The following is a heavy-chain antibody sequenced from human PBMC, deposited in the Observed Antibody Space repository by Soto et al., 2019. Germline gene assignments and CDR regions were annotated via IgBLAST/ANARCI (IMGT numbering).Heavy chain of an antibody. D-gene: IGHD6-19*01. CDR2: IYHSGST. CDR1: GGSISSSNW. CDR3: ASIPIAVAGYSSWFDP. V-gene: IGHV4-4*02. J-gene: IGHJ5*02. Sequence: QVQLQESGPGLVKPSGTLSLTCAVSGGSISSSNWWSWVRQPPGKGLEWIGEIYHSGSTNYNPSLQRRVTRSVAKSKNQFSLKLSSVTAADTAVYYCASIPIAVAGYSSWFDPWGQGTLVTVSS.